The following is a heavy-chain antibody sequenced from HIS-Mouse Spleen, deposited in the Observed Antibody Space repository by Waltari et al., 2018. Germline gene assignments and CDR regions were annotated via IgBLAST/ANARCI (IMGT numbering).Heavy chain of an antibody. CDR3: ARVARGGGDYAVDY. D-gene: IGHD4-17*01. CDR2: IYYSGNT. Sequence: QLQLQESGPGLVKPSETLSLTCTVSGGSIGSSSYYWGWIRQPPGKGLEWIGSIYYSGNTHHNPTLKSRVPIEVDTSKNQFSLKLSSGTAADTAVYYCARVARGGGDYAVDYWARERWSPSPQ. J-gene: IGHJ4*02. CDR1: GGSIGSSSYY. V-gene: IGHV4-39*07.